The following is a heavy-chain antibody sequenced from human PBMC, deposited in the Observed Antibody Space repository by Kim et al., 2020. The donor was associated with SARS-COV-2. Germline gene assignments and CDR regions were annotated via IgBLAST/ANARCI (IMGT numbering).Heavy chain of an antibody. Sequence: SETLSLTCAVYGGSFSGYYWSWIRQPPGKGLEWIGEINHSGSTNYNPSLKSRVTISVDTSKNQFSLKLSSVTAADTAVYYCARGVYYYGSGSYYLPIISTYYFDYWGQGTLVTVSS. D-gene: IGHD3-10*01. CDR2: INHSGST. J-gene: IGHJ4*02. V-gene: IGHV4-34*01. CDR3: ARGVYYYGSGSYYLPIISTYYFDY. CDR1: GGSFSGYY.